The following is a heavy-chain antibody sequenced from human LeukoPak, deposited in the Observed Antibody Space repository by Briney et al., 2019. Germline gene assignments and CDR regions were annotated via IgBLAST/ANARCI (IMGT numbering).Heavy chain of an antibody. CDR1: GGSLSGAVYY. CDR2: IYYSGST. Sequence: SEALSLTCAVSGGSLSGAVYYWSWIRHHPGKGLEWIGYIYYSGSTYYNPSLKSRVTISVDTSKNQFSLKLSSVTAADTAVYYCAREDYWGQGTLVTVSS. V-gene: IGHV4-31*11. CDR3: AREDY. J-gene: IGHJ4*02.